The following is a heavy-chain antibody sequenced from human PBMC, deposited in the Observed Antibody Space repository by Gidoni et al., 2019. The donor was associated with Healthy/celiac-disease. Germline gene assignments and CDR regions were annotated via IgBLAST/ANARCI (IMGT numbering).Heavy chain of an antibody. V-gene: IGHV3-23*01. D-gene: IGHD3-3*01. Sequence: EVPLLESGGGLVQPGGSLRLSCAAAGCTVSSYAMSWVRQAPGKGLEWVSAISGSGGSTYYADSVKGRFTISRDNSKNTLYLQMNSLRAEDTAVYYCAKDGAWSGFDYWGQGTLVTVSS. CDR1: GCTVSSYA. CDR3: AKDGAWSGFDY. J-gene: IGHJ4*02. CDR2: ISGSGGST.